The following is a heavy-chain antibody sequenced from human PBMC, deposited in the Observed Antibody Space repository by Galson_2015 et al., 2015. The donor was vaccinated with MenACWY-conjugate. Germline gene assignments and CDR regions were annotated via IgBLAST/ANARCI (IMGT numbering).Heavy chain of an antibody. CDR3: ARFPRTPGKYLDY. CDR2: ISTRSST. CDR1: GFTFSDYY. D-gene: IGHD1-14*01. V-gene: IGHV3-69-1*02. Sequence: SLRLSCAASGFTFSDYYMSWVRQALGKGLECVSYISTRSSTNYADSVQGRFTISRDNAKNSVYLQMESLSAEDTAVYYCARFPRTPGKYLDYWGQGTPVTVSS. J-gene: IGHJ4*02.